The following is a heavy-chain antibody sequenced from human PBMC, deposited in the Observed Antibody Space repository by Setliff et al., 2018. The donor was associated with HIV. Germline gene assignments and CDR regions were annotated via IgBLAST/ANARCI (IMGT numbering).Heavy chain of an antibody. Sequence: SETLSLTCAVYGGSFSGYYWVWIRQPPGKGLEWIGEINHSGATNYNPSLKSRVSMSVDTSKNQFSLKLSSVTATDTAVYYCARRIAVANYYFDFWGQGTLVTVSS. CDR2: INHSGAT. CDR3: ARRIAVANYYFDF. CDR1: GGSFSGYY. D-gene: IGHD6-19*01. V-gene: IGHV4-34*01. J-gene: IGHJ4*02.